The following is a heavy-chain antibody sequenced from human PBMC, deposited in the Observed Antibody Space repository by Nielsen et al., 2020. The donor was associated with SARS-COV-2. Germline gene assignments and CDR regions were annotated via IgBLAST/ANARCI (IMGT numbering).Heavy chain of an antibody. CDR2: TYYRSKWYN. CDR1: GDSVSSSSAA. D-gene: IGHD5-12*01. Sequence: SETLSLTCAISGDSVSSSSAAWNWIRQSPSRGLEWLGRTYYRSKWYNDYAVSVKSRITINPDTSKNQFSLHLNSVTPEDTAVYYCARAFGYEGYGMDVWGQGTTVTVSS. CDR3: ARAFGYEGYGMDV. V-gene: IGHV6-1*01. J-gene: IGHJ6*02.